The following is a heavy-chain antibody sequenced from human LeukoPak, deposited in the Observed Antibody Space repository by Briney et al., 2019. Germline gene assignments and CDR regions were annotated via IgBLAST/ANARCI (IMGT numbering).Heavy chain of an antibody. D-gene: IGHD3-10*01. Sequence: GGSLRLSCAASGFTFSSYSMNWVRQAPGKGLEWVSYISTSSDTIYYADSVKGRFTISRDNAKNSLYLQMNSLRAEDTAVYYCVRDGSGSELFDYWGQGTLVTVSS. CDR2: ISTSSDTI. J-gene: IGHJ4*02. V-gene: IGHV3-48*01. CDR1: GFTFSSYS. CDR3: VRDGSGSELFDY.